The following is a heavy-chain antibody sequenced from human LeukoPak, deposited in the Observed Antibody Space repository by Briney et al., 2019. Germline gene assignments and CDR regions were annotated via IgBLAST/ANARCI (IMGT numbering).Heavy chain of an antibody. Sequence: GGTLTLSCTASGFTFSDYYMSWIRQAPGKGLEWFSYISNSGNTIFYADSVKGRFTLSRDNAKNSLYLQMNSLRAEDTAVYYCARVQPHYYDSSGYPPDYWGQGTLVTVSS. J-gene: IGHJ4*02. CDR1: GFTFSDYY. D-gene: IGHD3-22*01. V-gene: IGHV3-11*01. CDR2: ISNSGNTI. CDR3: ARVQPHYYDSSGYPPDY.